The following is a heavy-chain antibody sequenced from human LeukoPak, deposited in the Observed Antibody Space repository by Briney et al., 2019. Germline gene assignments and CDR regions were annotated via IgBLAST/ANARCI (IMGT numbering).Heavy chain of an antibody. Sequence: GGSLRLSCAASGSMFENYALHWVRQAPGKGLEWVSGISFNGGVVGYMDSVKGRFTISRDNANNFLYLQMSSLKVEDTALYYCAKIAVPRPGRYHIDVWGKGITVTVSS. D-gene: IGHD2-21*01. J-gene: IGHJ6*03. CDR1: GSMFENYA. V-gene: IGHV3-9*01. CDR3: AKIAVPRPGRYHIDV. CDR2: ISFNGGVV.